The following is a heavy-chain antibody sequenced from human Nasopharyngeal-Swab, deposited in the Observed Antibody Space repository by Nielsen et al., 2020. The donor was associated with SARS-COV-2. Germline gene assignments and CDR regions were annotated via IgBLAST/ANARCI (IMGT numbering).Heavy chain of an antibody. D-gene: IGHD3-3*01. CDR1: GGESSSSSYY. Sequence: SETLSLTGTAGGGESSSSSYYWGWIRQPPGKGLEWIGSIYYSGSTYYNPSLKSRVNISVDTSKNQFSLKLSSVTAADTAVYYCARQLTSITIFGVVTRAFDYWGQGTLVTVSS. J-gene: IGHJ4*02. CDR3: ARQLTSITIFGVVTRAFDY. V-gene: IGHV4-39*01. CDR2: IYYSGST.